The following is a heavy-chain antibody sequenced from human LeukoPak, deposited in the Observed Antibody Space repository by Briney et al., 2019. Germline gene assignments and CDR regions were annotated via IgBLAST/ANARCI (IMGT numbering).Heavy chain of an antibody. CDR1: GFTFSSYA. CDR3: ARDNIWAFDI. CDR2: ISGSGGST. Sequence: GGSLRLSCAASGFTFSSYAMSWVRQAPGKGLEWVSAISGSGGSTYYADSVKGRFTISRDDAKTSVYLQMNSLRDEDTAMYYCARDNIWAFDIWGQGTMVTVSS. V-gene: IGHV3-23*01. D-gene: IGHD2/OR15-2a*01. J-gene: IGHJ3*02.